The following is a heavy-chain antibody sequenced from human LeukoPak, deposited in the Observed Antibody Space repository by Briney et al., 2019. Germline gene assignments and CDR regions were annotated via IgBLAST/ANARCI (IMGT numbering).Heavy chain of an antibody. CDR2: IYYSGST. V-gene: IGHV4-39*01. CDR1: GGSISSSNYY. D-gene: IGHD6-6*01. CDR3: ARTSIAARRANAFDI. Sequence: SETLYLTCTVSGGSISSSNYYWGWIRQPPGKGLEWIGSIYYSGSTYYNPSLKSRVTISVDTSKNQFSLKLSSVTAADTAVYYCARTSIAARRANAFDIWGQGTMVTVSS. J-gene: IGHJ3*02.